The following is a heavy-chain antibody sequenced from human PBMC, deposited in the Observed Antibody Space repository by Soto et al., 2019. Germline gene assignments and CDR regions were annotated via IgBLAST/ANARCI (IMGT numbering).Heavy chain of an antibody. J-gene: IGHJ6*02. CDR2: INHSGST. V-gene: IGHV4-34*01. CDR1: GGSFSGYY. Sequence: PSETLSLTCAVYGGSFSGYYWSWIRQPPGKGLEWIGEINHSGSTNYNPSLKSRVTISVDTSKNQFSLKLNSVTAADTAVYYCARGVRRGRDYVNNYYYYGMDVWGQGTTVTVSS. CDR3: ARGVRRGRDYVNNYYYYGMDV. D-gene: IGHD3-10*01.